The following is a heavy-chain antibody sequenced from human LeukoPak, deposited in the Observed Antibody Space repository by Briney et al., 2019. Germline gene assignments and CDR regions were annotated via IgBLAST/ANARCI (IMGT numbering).Heavy chain of an antibody. CDR1: GGSISSSSYY. CDR2: IYYSGST. V-gene: IGHV4-39*01. CDR3: ARHPLTPYGMDV. Sequence: SETLSLTCTVSGGSISSSSYYWGWIRQPPGKGLEWIGSIYYSGSTYYNPSLKSRVTISVDTSKNQFSLKLNSVTAADTAVYYCARHPLTPYGMDVWGQGTTVTVSS. J-gene: IGHJ6*02.